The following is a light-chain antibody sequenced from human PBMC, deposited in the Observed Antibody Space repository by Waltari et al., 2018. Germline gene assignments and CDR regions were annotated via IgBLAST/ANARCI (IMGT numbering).Light chain of an antibody. CDR3: QKYDRLPAT. CDR1: QSVSRF. Sequence: EIVLTHFPGTLSWSQGESVIFSCRASQSVSRFLAWYQQKPGRAPRLLIYGASTRATGIPDRFSGSGSGTDFSLTISRLEPEDFAVYYCQKYDRLPATFGQGTKVEIK. V-gene: IGKV3-20*01. CDR2: GAS. J-gene: IGKJ1*01.